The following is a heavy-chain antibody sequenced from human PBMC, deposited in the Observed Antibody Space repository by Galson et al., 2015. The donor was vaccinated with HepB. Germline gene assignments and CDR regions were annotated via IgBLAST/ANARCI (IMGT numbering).Heavy chain of an antibody. CDR3: ARDLLGHSVNGVAYRGWYFDL. Sequence: SLRLSCAASGITFSSHWMHWVRQAPGNRLVWVSRINSDGSSTDYADSVKGRFTISRDNAENTLYLQMSSLRAEDSAVYYCARDLLGHSVNGVAYRGWYFDLWGRGTLVTVSS. CDR1: GITFSSHW. V-gene: IGHV3-74*01. CDR2: INSDGSST. D-gene: IGHD2-8*01. J-gene: IGHJ2*01.